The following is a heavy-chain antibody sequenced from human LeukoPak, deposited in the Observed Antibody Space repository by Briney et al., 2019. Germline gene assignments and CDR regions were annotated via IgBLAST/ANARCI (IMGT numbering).Heavy chain of an antibody. V-gene: IGHV3-21*01. J-gene: IGHJ6*04. CDR1: GFTFSSYE. CDR2: ISISSSNYI. Sequence: GGSLRLSCAVSGFTFSSYEMNWVRQAPGKGLEWVSSISISSSNYIYYADSVKGRFTISRDNAKNSLYLQMNSLRAEDTAVYYCAELGITMIGGVWGKGTTVTISS. D-gene: IGHD3-10*02. CDR3: AELGITMIGGV.